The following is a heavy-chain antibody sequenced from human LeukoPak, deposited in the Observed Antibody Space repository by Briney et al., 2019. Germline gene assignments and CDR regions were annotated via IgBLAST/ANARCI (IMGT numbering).Heavy chain of an antibody. J-gene: IGHJ4*02. CDR2: IYYSGST. CDR3: ARVFSGLDY. V-gene: IGHV4-59*01. CDR1: GGSISNYY. Sequence: SETLSLTCTVSGGSISNYYWTWIRQPPGKGLELIGYIYYSGSTNYNPSLKSRVTISVDTSKNQFSLRLTSVTAADTAVYYCARVFSGLDYWGQGTLVTVSS. D-gene: IGHD2-8*02.